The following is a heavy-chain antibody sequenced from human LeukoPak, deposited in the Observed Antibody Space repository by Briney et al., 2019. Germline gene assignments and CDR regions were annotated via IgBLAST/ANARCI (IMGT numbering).Heavy chain of an antibody. J-gene: IGHJ6*03. CDR2: ISYDGSNK. Sequence: GGSLRLSCAASGFTFSSYWMSWVRQAPGKGLEWVAVISYDGSNKYYADSVKGRFTISRDNSNNTLYLRMNSLRAEDTAVYYCARVRYCTSGVCYYYYYMDVWGKGTTVTVSS. CDR3: ARVRYCTSGVCYYYYYMDV. V-gene: IGHV3-30*03. D-gene: IGHD2-8*01. CDR1: GFTFSSYW.